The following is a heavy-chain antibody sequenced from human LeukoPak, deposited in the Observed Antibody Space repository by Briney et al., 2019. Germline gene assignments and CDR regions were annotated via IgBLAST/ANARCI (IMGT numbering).Heavy chain of an antibody. CDR1: GGSISSYY. V-gene: IGHV4-59*08. CDR2: IYYSGST. J-gene: IGHJ4*02. Sequence: PSETLSLTCTVSGGSISSYYWSWIRQPPGKGLEWIGYIYYSGSTNYNPSLKSRVTISVDTSKNRFSLKLSSVTAADTAVYYCARRSLLYSSGFDYWGQGTLVTVSS. D-gene: IGHD6-19*01. CDR3: ARRSLLYSSGFDY.